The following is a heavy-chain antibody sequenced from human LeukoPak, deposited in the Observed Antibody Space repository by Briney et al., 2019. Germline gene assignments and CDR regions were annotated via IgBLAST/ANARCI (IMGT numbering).Heavy chain of an antibody. Sequence: SETLSLTCTVSGGSISSYYWSWIRQPPGKGLEWIGYIYYSGSTNYNPSLKSRVTISVDTSKNQFSLKLNSVTAADTAVYYCARGRARDSSGYPNYWGQGTLGSGSP. CDR3: ARGRARDSSGYPNY. V-gene: IGHV4-59*01. D-gene: IGHD3-22*01. CDR2: IYYSGST. J-gene: IGHJ4*02. CDR1: GGSISSYY.